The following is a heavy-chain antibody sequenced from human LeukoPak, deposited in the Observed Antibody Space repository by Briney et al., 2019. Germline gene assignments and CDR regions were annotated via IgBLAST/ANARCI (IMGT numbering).Heavy chain of an antibody. CDR1: GFTFSDYS. D-gene: IGHD3-22*01. Sequence: GGSLRLSCAASGFTFSDYSMNWVRQAPGKGLEWVASVNTVSSYIYYADSMRGRFTISRDNAKNSLFLQMNSLRAEDTAVYYCAKLRRNSDRSDFFYYYDHWGQGTLVTVSS. CDR2: VNTVSSYI. J-gene: IGHJ4*02. V-gene: IGHV3-21*01. CDR3: AKLRRNSDRSDFFYYYDH.